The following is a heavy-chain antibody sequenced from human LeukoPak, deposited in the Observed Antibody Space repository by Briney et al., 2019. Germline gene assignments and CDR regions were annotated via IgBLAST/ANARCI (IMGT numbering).Heavy chain of an antibody. CDR2: FDPEDGET. Sequence: ASVKVSCKVSGYTLTELSMHWVRQAPGKGLEWTGGFDPEDGETIYAQKFQGRVTMTEDTSTDTAYMELSSLRSEDTAVYYCATGDDILTGYPTLDYWGQGTLVTVSS. D-gene: IGHD3-9*01. J-gene: IGHJ4*02. CDR1: GYTLTELS. CDR3: ATGDDILTGYPTLDY. V-gene: IGHV1-24*01.